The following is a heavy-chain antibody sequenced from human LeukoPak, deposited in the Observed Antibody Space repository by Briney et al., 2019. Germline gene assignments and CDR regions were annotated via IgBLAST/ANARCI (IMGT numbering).Heavy chain of an antibody. J-gene: IGHJ5*02. Sequence: SETLSLTCTVSGYSISSSYYWGWIRQSPGKGLEWIGNIYHSASTYYNPSLKSRVSISVDMSKGQFSLRLRSVTAADTAVYYCARWGTYASTSNWFDPWGQGTLVTVSS. CDR2: IYHSAST. V-gene: IGHV4-38-2*02. CDR3: ARWGTYASTSNWFDP. D-gene: IGHD2-2*01. CDR1: GYSISSSYY.